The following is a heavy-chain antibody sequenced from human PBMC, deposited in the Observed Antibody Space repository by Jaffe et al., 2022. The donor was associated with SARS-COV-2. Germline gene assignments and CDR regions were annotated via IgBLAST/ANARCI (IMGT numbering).Heavy chain of an antibody. J-gene: IGHJ4*02. CDR3: ARHPSNHPLYSGYDETARSGFDY. D-gene: IGHD5-12*01. CDR1: GGSISSSSYY. CDR2: IYYSGST. V-gene: IGHV4-39*01. Sequence: QLQLQESGPGLVKPSETLSLTCTVSGGSISSSSYYWGWIRQPPGKGLEWIGSIYYSGSTYYNPSLKSRVTISVDTSKNQFSLKLSSVTAADTAVYYCARHPSNHPLYSGYDETARSGFDYWGQGTLVTVSS.